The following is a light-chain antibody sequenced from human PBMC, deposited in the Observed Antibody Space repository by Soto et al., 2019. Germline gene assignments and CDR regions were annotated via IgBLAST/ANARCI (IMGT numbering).Light chain of an antibody. Sequence: QPVLTQPPSASGTPGQRVTISCAGSSSNIGSNTVNWYQQLPGTAPKLLIYSNNQRPSGVPDRFSGSKSGTSASLAISGLQSEDEADYYCAAWEDRLHGVVFGGGTKRTV. V-gene: IGLV1-44*01. CDR2: SNN. CDR3: AAWEDRLHGVV. J-gene: IGLJ2*01. CDR1: SSNIGSNT.